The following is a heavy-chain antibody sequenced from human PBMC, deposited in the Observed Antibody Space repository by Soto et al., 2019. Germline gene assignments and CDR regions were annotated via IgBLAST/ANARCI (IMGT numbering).Heavy chain of an antibody. D-gene: IGHD3-16*01. CDR1: GGSISSGSSY. CDR2: ISYLGNT. V-gene: IGHV4-39*07. CDR3: ARIRGLGEVSPYFDH. J-gene: IGHJ4*02. Sequence: SETLSLTCTVSGGSISSGSSYWGWIRQPPGRGLEWIGCISYLGNTYYNPSLGGRVSISVDTPTNQFSLRLRSVTAADTAVYYCARIRGLGEVSPYFDHWGQGARVTAPQ.